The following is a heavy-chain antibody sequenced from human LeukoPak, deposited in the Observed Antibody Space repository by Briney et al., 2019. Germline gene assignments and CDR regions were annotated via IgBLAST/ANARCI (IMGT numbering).Heavy chain of an antibody. V-gene: IGHV1-2*02. D-gene: IGHD3-10*01. J-gene: IGHJ4*02. Sequence: GASVRVSCKASGYIFIGYYMHWVRQAPGQGLEWMGWINPNSGGTNYAQKFQGRVTMTRDTSISTAYMELSRLRSDDTAVYYCARQNLMVRGVIDYWGQGTPVTASS. CDR2: INPNSGGT. CDR1: GYIFIGYY. CDR3: ARQNLMVRGVIDY.